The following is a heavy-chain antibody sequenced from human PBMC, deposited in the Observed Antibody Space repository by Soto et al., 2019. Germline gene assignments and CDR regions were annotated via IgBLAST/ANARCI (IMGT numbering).Heavy chain of an antibody. D-gene: IGHD6-19*01. CDR3: AGAVAQRYYYYGMDV. V-gene: IGHV1-69*13. CDR1: GGTFSSYA. Sequence: SSVKVSCKASGGTFSSYAISWLRQAPGQGLEWMGGIIPIFGTANYARKFRGRVTITANESTSTAYMQRSSLRSEDTAVYYCAGAVAQRYYYYGMDVWGQGTTVTVSS. CDR2: IIPIFGTA. J-gene: IGHJ6*02.